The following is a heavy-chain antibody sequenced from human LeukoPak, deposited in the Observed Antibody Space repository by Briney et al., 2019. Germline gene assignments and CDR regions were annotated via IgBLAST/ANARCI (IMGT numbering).Heavy chain of an antibody. CDR3: ARGPRVTNNWFDP. Sequence: PGGSLRLSCAASGFTFSSYWMHWVRQAPGKGLVWVSRINSDGSSTSYADSATGRFTISRDNAKNTLDLQMNSLRAEDTAVYYCARGPRVTNNWFDPWGQGTLVTVSS. J-gene: IGHJ5*02. D-gene: IGHD4-11*01. CDR1: GFTFSSYW. V-gene: IGHV3-74*01. CDR2: INSDGSST.